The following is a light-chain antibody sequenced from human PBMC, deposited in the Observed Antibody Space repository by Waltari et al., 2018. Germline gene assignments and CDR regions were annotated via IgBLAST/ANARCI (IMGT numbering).Light chain of an antibody. Sequence: IVLTQSPGTLSLYPGERATLSCRASQSVSSTYLAWYQHEPGQAPRLLIYGTSSRATGIPDRFSGSGAGTDFTLTISRLGPEDFAVYYCQQYDVSPFTFGPGTKVYVK. J-gene: IGKJ3*01. CDR1: QSVSSTY. V-gene: IGKV3-20*01. CDR3: QQYDVSPFT. CDR2: GTS.